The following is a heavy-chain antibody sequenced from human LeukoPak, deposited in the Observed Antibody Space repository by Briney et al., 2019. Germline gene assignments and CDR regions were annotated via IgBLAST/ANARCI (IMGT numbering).Heavy chain of an antibody. J-gene: IGHJ6*02. CDR3: ARVTSNGRNYYYYPMDV. CDR1: GFTSSTYS. V-gene: IGHV3-21*01. CDR2: IGSSGTYI. Sequence: SGGSLRLSCAASGFTSSTYSMSWVRQAPGKGLEWVSSIGSSGTYIYYADSVKGRFTISRDNAKNSLYLHMSSLSPEDTAVYYCARVTSNGRNYYYYPMDVWGQGTTVTVSS. D-gene: IGHD6-19*01.